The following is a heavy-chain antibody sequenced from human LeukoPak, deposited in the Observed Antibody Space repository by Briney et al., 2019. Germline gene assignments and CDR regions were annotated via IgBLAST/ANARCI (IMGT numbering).Heavy chain of an antibody. CDR2: IRNKANIYTT. CDR3: ARAPNSGTLGEDY. V-gene: IGHV3-72*01. D-gene: IGHD1-26*01. Sequence: TGGSLRLSCAASGFTFSDYYMDWVRQAPGKGLEWVGRIRNKANIYTTEYAASVKGRFTISRDDSKNSLYLQMNSLKTEDTAVYYCARAPNSGTLGEDYWGQGTLVTVSS. CDR1: GFTFSDYY. J-gene: IGHJ4*02.